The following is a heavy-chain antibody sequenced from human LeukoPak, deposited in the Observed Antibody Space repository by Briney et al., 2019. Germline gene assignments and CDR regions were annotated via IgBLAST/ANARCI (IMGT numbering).Heavy chain of an antibody. D-gene: IGHD4-17*01. CDR1: KFTFGSYA. CDR2: ISFDGSNT. Sequence: GGSLRLSCAASKFTFGSYAMHWVRQAPGKGLEWVAAISFDGSNTFYADSVKGRFTISRDNSQNTLYLQMSSLRPDDTAVYYRARDSVDRTQVTNISRKYYYYYYMDVWGRGTTVTVSS. CDR3: ARDSVDRTQVTNISRKYYYYYYMDV. J-gene: IGHJ6*03. V-gene: IGHV3-30*04.